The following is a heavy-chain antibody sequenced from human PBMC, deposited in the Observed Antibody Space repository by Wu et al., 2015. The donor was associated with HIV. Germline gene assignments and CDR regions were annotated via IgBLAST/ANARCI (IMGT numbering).Heavy chain of an antibody. Sequence: QVQLVQSGAEVKKPGASVKVSCKTSGYTFTSYYIHWVRQAPGQGLEWMGLINPSGGSTSYAQKFQGRVTMTRDTSTSTVYMELSSLRSEDTAVYYCARVHCSSTSCYTGYFQHWGQGTLVSVSS. V-gene: IGHV1-46*03. CDR2: INPSGGST. CDR3: ARVHCSSTSCYTGYFQH. J-gene: IGHJ1*01. D-gene: IGHD2-2*02. CDR1: GYTFTSYY.